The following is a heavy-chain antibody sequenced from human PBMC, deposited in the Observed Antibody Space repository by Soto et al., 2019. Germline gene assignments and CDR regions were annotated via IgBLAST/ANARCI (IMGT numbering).Heavy chain of an antibody. CDR1: GGTFSSYT. V-gene: IGHV1-69*02. D-gene: IGHD2-21*02. Sequence: QVQLVQSGAEVKKPGSSVKVSCKASGGTFSSYTVSWVRQAPGRGLEWMGRIIPILGIANYAQKFQGRVTITADKSTSTAYMELSSLRSEDTAVYYCARSAYCGGDCYLNYWGQGTLVTVS. CDR2: IIPILGIA. CDR3: ARSAYCGGDCYLNY. J-gene: IGHJ4*02.